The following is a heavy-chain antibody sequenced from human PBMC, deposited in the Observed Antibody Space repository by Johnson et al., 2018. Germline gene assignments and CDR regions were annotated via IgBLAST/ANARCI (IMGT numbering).Heavy chain of an antibody. J-gene: IGHJ2*01. Sequence: VQLVQSGGGLVKPGGSLRLSCAASGFTFSNAWMSWVRQAPGKGLEWVGRIKSKTDGGTTDYAAPVKGRFTISRDDSKNTLYLQMNSLRAEDTALYHCARSRGSYSESKGYFDLWGRGTLVTVSS. CDR2: IKSKTDGGTT. CDR1: GFTFSNAW. D-gene: IGHD1-26*01. V-gene: IGHV3-15*05. CDR3: ARSRGSYSESKGYFDL.